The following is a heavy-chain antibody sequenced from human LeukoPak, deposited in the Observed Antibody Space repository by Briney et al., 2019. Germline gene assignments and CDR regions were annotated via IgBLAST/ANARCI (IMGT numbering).Heavy chain of an antibody. Sequence: GGSLRLSCEASGVTFSSYAMSWVRQAPGKGLEWVSAISGSGGSTYYADSVKGRFTISRDNSKNTLYLQMNSLRAEDTAVYYCAKSLYQLLLDYYFVYWGQGTLVTVSS. V-gene: IGHV3-23*01. CDR2: ISGSGGST. D-gene: IGHD2-2*01. J-gene: IGHJ4*02. CDR3: AKSLYQLLLDYYFVY. CDR1: GVTFSSYA.